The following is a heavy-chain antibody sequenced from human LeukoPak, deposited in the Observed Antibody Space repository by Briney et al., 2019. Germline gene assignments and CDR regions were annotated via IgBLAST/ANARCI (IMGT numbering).Heavy chain of an antibody. Sequence: SGGSLRLSCAASGFTFSSYGMHWVRQAPGKGLEWVAVISYDGSNKYYADSVKGRFTISRDNSKNTLYLQMNSLRAEDTAVYYCARDLSYSSGDYWGQGTLVTVSS. V-gene: IGHV3-30*03. D-gene: IGHD6-19*01. J-gene: IGHJ4*02. CDR1: GFTFSSYG. CDR2: ISYDGSNK. CDR3: ARDLSYSSGDY.